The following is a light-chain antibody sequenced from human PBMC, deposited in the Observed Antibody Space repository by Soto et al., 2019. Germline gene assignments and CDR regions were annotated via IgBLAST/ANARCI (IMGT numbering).Light chain of an antibody. CDR1: SSNIGAGHD. CDR2: GNG. V-gene: IGLV1-40*01. J-gene: IGLJ1*01. Sequence: QSVLTQPPSVSVAPGQRVTGSCTGSSSNIGAGHDVHWYQQLPGTAPKLLIYGNGNRPSGVPDRFSGSKSGTSASLAITGLQAEDEADYYCQSYDSSLSGSEVFGTGTKVTVL. CDR3: QSYDSSLSGSEV.